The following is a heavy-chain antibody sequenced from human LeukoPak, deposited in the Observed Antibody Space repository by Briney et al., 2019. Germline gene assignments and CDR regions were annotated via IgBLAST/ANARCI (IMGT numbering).Heavy chain of an antibody. V-gene: IGHV4-31*03. CDR2: IYYSGST. Sequence: SETLSLTCTVSGGSISSGGYYWSWIRQHPGKGLEWIGYIYYSGSTYYNPSLKSRVTISVDTSKNQFSLKLSSVTAADTAVYYCARVRKYYYGSGTPSNWFDPWGQGTLVTVSS. J-gene: IGHJ5*02. D-gene: IGHD3-10*01. CDR3: ARVRKYYYGSGTPSNWFDP. CDR1: GGSISSGGYY.